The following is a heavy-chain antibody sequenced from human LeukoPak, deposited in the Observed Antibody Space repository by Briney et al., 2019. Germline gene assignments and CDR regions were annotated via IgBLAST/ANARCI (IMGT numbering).Heavy chain of an antibody. CDR1: GGSISSGGYS. J-gene: IGHJ5*02. D-gene: IGHD2-21*01. Sequence: PSETLSLTCAVSGGSISSGGYSWSWIRQPPGKGLEWNGYIYHSGSTYYNPSLKSRVTISVDRSKNQSSLKLSSVTAADTAVYYCARGAPAASHIIWFEPWGQGTLVTVSS. CDR3: ARGAPAASHIIWFEP. V-gene: IGHV4-30-2*01. CDR2: IYHSGST.